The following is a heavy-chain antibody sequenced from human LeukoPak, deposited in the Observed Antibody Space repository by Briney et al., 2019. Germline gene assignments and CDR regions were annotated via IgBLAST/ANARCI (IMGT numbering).Heavy chain of an antibody. CDR1: GGSFSGYY. Sequence: PSETLSLTCAVYGGSFSGYYWSWIRQPPGKGLEWIGEINHSGSTNYNPSLKSRVTIPVDTSKNQFSLKLSSVTAADTAVYYCARARGIMDVWGQGTTVTVSS. J-gene: IGHJ6*02. CDR2: INHSGST. CDR3: ARARGIMDV. V-gene: IGHV4-34*01.